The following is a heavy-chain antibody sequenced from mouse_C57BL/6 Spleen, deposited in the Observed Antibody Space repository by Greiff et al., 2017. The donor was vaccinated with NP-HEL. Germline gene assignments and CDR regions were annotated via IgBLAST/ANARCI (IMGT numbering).Heavy chain of an antibody. Sequence: EVKLVESGAELVKPGASVKLSCTASGFNIKDYYMHWVKQRTEQGLEWIGRIDPEDGETKYAPKFQGKATITADTSSNTAYLQLSSLTSEDTAVYYCARSPSITTVVNFDYWGQGTTLTVSS. CDR3: ARSPSITTVVNFDY. CDR1: GFNIKDYY. CDR2: IDPEDGET. V-gene: IGHV14-2*01. D-gene: IGHD1-1*01. J-gene: IGHJ2*01.